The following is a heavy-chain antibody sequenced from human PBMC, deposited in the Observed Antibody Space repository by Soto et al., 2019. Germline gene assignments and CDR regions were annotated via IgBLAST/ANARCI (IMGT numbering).Heavy chain of an antibody. D-gene: IGHD3-10*01. CDR3: ARDLQEGGGEGTYNYYYGMDV. CDR2: INPSGGTT. V-gene: IGHV1-46*01. CDR1: GYTFTNYY. J-gene: IGHJ6*02. Sequence: ASVKVSCKASGYTFTNYYIYWVRQAPGQGLEWMGIINPSGGTTGYTPKFQGRLTMTRETSTNTVYMELSSLTSEDTAVYYCARDLQEGGGEGTYNYYYGMDVWGQGTTVTVS.